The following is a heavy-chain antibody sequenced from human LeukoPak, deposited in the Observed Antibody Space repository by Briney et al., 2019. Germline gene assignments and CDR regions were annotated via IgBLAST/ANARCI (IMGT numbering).Heavy chain of an antibody. Sequence: GGSLRLSCAASGFTFSSYGMSWVRQAPGKGLEWVSAISATGGTTYYADSVKGRFTISRDNSKNTLYLQMNSLRAEDTALYYCAKTGGIAAAHWGQGTLVTVSS. J-gene: IGHJ4*02. D-gene: IGHD6-13*01. CDR2: ISATGGTT. CDR1: GFTFSSYG. V-gene: IGHV3-23*01. CDR3: AKTGGIAAAH.